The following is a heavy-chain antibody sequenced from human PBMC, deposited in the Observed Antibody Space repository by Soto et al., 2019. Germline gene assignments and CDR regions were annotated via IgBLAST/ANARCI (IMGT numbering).Heavy chain of an antibody. D-gene: IGHD3-16*01. V-gene: IGHV1-46*01. Sequence: QVQLVQSGAEVKKPGASVKVSCKASGYTFTSYYMHWVRQAPGQGLEWMGIINPSGGSTSYAQKFQGRVTMTRDTSTSTVYMELSSLRSEDTAVYYCARGPGGEMVYWYFDLWGRGTLVTVSS. CDR2: INPSGGST. CDR1: GYTFTSYY. CDR3: ARGPGGEMVYWYFDL. J-gene: IGHJ2*01.